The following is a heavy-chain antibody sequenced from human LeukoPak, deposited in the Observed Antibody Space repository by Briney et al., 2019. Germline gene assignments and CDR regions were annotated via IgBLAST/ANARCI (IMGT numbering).Heavy chain of an antibody. D-gene: IGHD6-6*01. CDR2: IYPGDSDT. J-gene: IGHJ3*02. V-gene: IGHV5-51*01. Sequence: WIRQPPGKGLEWMGIIYPGDSDTRYSPSFQGQVTISADKSISTAYLQWSSLKASDTAMYYCARQEYSSSGSDAFDIWGQGTMVTVSS. CDR3: ARQEYSSSGSDAFDI.